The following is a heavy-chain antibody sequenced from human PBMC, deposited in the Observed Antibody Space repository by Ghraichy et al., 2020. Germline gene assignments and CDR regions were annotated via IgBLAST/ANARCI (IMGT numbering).Heavy chain of an antibody. Sequence: SETLSLTCTVSGGSISSYYWSWIRQPLGKGLDWIGYIYYTGSTNYNPSLKSRVTISVDTSKNQFSLKLSSVTAADTAVYYCARDRGGYSSSWYDYWGQGTLVNVS. CDR2: IYYTGST. D-gene: IGHD6-13*01. V-gene: IGHV4-59*01. J-gene: IGHJ4*02. CDR1: GGSISSYY. CDR3: ARDRGGYSSSWYDY.